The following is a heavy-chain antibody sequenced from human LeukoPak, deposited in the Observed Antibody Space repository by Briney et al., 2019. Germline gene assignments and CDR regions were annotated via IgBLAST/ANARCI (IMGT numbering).Heavy chain of an antibody. D-gene: IGHD3-22*01. CDR3: AREGTARGGSSGYYYFDAFDI. CDR2: ISSSSSTI. J-gene: IGHJ3*02. Sequence: GGSLRLSCAASGFTFSSYSMNWVRQAPGKGLEWVSYISSSSSTIYYADSVKGRFTISRDNAKNSLYLQMNSLRAEDTAVYYCAREGTARGGSSGYYYFDAFDIWGQGTMVTDSS. V-gene: IGHV3-48*01. CDR1: GFTFSSYS.